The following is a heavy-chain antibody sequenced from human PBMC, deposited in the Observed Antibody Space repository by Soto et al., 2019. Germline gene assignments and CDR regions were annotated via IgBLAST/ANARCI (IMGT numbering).Heavy chain of an antibody. V-gene: IGHV1-46*01. D-gene: IGHD4-17*01. Sequence: QVQLVQSGAEVKKPGASVKVSCKASGYTFTTYTFTNYYIHWVRRAPGQGLEWMGIINPSGGSTSYAQKFQGRVRMTRDTSTGTVYMELTSLRSEDTAIYYCARADGEPPRLYYHYAMDVWGQGTTVTVSS. CDR1: GYTFTTYTFTNYY. CDR3: ARADGEPPRLYYHYAMDV. J-gene: IGHJ6*02. CDR2: INPSGGST.